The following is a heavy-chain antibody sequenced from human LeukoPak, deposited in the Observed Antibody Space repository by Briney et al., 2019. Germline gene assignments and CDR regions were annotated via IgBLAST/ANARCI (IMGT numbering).Heavy chain of an antibody. CDR1: GFTVSSNY. V-gene: IGHV3-66*01. J-gene: IGHJ4*02. CDR3: ARGNGYAYYFDY. D-gene: IGHD5-12*01. Sequence: GGSLRLSCAASGFTVSSNYMSWVRQAPGKGLEWVSVIYSGGSTYYADSVKGRFTISRANSKNTLYLQMNSLRAEDTAVYYCARGNGYAYYFDYWGQGTLVTVSS. CDR2: IYSGGST.